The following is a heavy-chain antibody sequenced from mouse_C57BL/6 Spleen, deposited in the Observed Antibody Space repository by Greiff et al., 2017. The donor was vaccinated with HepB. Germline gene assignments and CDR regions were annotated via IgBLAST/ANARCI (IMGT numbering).Heavy chain of an antibody. V-gene: IGHV1-64*01. D-gene: IGHD2-4*01. CDR2: IHPNSGST. J-gene: IGHJ4*01. CDR3: ARWDYDGMDY. Sequence: QVQLQQPGAELVKPGASVKLSCKASGYTFTSYWMHWVKQRPGQGLEWIGMIHPNSGSTNYNEKFKSNATLTVDKSSSTAYMQLSSLTSEDSAVYYCARWDYDGMDYWGQGTSVTVSS. CDR1: GYTFTSYW.